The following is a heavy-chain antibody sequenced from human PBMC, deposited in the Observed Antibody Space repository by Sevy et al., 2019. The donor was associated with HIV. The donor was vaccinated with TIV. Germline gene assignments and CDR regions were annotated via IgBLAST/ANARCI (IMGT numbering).Heavy chain of an antibody. J-gene: IGHJ5*02. CDR3: AGDREEWLRFDRWFDP. CDR2: ISSSGSTI. CDR1: GFTFSDYY. V-gene: IGHV3-11*01. Sequence: GGSLRLSCAASGFTFSDYYMSWIRQAPGKGLEWVSYISSSGSTIYYADSVKGRFTISRDNAKNSLYLQMNSLRAEDTAVYYCAGDREEWLRFDRWFDPWGQGTLVTVSS. D-gene: IGHD5-12*01.